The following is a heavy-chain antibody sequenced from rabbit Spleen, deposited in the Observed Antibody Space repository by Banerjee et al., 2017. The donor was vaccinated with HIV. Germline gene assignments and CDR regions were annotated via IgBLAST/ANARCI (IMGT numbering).Heavy chain of an antibody. V-gene: IGHV1S47*01. Sequence: QEQLEESGGGLVKPGASLTLTCKASGFDFSSYGMSWVRQAPGTGLEWIGYIDPIFGSTYYASWVNGRFSISRENSRNTLYLQLNSLTVADTATYFCVRDQAGYAGYGPYYFNLWGQGTLVTVS. J-gene: IGHJ4*01. CDR1: GFDFSSYG. CDR3: VRDQAGYAGYGPYYFNL. CDR2: IDPIFGST. D-gene: IGHD7-1*01.